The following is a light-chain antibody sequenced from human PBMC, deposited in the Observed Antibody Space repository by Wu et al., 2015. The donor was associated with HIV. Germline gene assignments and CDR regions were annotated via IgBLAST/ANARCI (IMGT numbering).Light chain of an antibody. CDR2: GAS. Sequence: EIVMTQSPASLSVSPGERATLSCRASQSVGSNLAWYQQKPGQAPRLLIYGASSRATGIPDRFSGSGSGTDFTLTISTLKSEDFAVYYCQHYGSSQWTFGQGTRVEI. V-gene: IGKV3-20*01. CDR3: QHYGSSQWT. J-gene: IGKJ1*01. CDR1: QSVGSN.